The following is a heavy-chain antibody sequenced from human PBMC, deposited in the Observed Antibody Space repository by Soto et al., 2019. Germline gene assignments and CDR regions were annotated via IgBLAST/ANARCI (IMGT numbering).Heavy chain of an antibody. Sequence: KPSETLSLTCTVSGGSISSYYWSWLRQPPVKGLEWIAYMYYSGNTNYNPSLKSRVTMAVGTSKRQFSLKLKSATADYTAVYYCATLDTPFAFDVWGQGAMVTVSS. J-gene: IGHJ3*01. CDR3: ATLDTPFAFDV. V-gene: IGHV4-59*01. CDR2: MYYSGNT. D-gene: IGHD5-18*01. CDR1: GGSISSYY.